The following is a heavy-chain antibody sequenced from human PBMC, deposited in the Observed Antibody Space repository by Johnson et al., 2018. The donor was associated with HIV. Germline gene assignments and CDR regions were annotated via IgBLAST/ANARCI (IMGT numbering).Heavy chain of an antibody. D-gene: IGHD3-16*01. CDR2: ISGSGGST. V-gene: IGHV3-23*04. CDR1: GFTVSSNY. J-gene: IGHJ3*02. Sequence: VQLVESGGGLVQPCRSLRLSCAASGFTVSSNYMSWVRQAPGKGLEWVSAISGSGGSTYYADSVKGRFTISRDNSKNTLYLQMNSLRADDTAVYYCARDNLRQLDAFDIWGQGTMVTVSS. CDR3: ARDNLRQLDAFDI.